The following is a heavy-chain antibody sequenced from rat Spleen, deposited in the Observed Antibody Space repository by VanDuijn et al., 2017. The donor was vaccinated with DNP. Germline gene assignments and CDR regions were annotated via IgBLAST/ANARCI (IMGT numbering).Heavy chain of an antibody. J-gene: IGHJ2*01. CDR1: GFSLISYH. D-gene: IGHD5-1*01. CDR2: IQSAGST. CDR3: TRDLNWGGFFDY. V-gene: IGHV2S1*01. Sequence: QVQLKESGPGLVQPSQTLSLTCTVSGFSLISYHVHWVRQPPGKGLEWMGRIQSAGSTDYNSALKSRLSISRDTSKSQVFLKMNSLQTEDTAIYYCTRDLNWGGFFDYWGQGVMVTVSS.